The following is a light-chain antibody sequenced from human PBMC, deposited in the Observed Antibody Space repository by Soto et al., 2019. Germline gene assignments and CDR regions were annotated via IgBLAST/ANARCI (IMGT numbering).Light chain of an antibody. V-gene: IGKV3-11*01. CDR2: DAS. CDR1: QSVSSY. Sequence: EIVLTQSPATPSLSPGERATLSCRASQSVSSYLAWYQQKPGHAPRLLIYDASNGATGIPARFSGSGSGTDFTLTISSLEPEDFAVYYCQQRSNWPTFTFGPGTKVDIK. CDR3: QQRSNWPTFT. J-gene: IGKJ3*01.